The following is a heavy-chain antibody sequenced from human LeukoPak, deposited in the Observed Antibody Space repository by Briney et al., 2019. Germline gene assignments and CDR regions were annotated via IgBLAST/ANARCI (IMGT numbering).Heavy chain of an antibody. J-gene: IGHJ3*02. CDR3: ARRTDWNYGRLGDDAFDI. CDR1: GGSISSSSYY. CDR2: IYYSGST. Sequence: PSETLSLTCTVSGGSISSSSYYWGWIRQPPGKGLEWIGSIYYSGSTYYNPSLKSRVTISVDTSKNQFSLKLSSVTAADTAVYYCARRTDWNYGRLGDDAFDIWGQGTMVTVSS. V-gene: IGHV4-39*01. D-gene: IGHD1-7*01.